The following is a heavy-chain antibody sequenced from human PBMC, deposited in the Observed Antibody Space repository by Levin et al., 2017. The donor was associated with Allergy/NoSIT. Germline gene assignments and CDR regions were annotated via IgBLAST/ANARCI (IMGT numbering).Heavy chain of an antibody. J-gene: IGHJ4*02. Sequence: GESLKISCAASGFTFNNYAMSWVRQAPGKGLEWVSAIINSGVGTYYADSVKGRFTISRDNSKNTMYLQMNSLRAEDTAVYLCAKDAIRGSDQPYYFDYWGQGTLVTASS. CDR2: IINSGVGT. D-gene: IGHD6-19*01. CDR1: GFTFNNYA. V-gene: IGHV3-23*01. CDR3: AKDAIRGSDQPYYFDY.